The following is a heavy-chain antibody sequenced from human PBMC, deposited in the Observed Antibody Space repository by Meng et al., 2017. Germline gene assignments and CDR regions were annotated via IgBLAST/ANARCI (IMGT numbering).Heavy chain of an antibody. CDR3: ARDSATGDF. Sequence: LQLMQAGAEVKKPGASVKAACKAPGYTFTGCYMHGVRQAPVQGLEWMGRINPNGGGTNYAQKFQGRVTMTRDTSISTAYMELSRLISDDTTVYYCARDSATGDFWGQGTLVTVSS. CDR1: GYTFTGCY. V-gene: IGHV1-2*06. J-gene: IGHJ4*02. D-gene: IGHD5-12*01. CDR2: INPNGGGT.